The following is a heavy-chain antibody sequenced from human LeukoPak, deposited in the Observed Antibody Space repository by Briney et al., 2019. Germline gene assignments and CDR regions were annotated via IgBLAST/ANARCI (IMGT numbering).Heavy chain of an antibody. CDR2: IRFDGSNK. J-gene: IGHJ2*01. V-gene: IGHV3-33*01. Sequence: PGGSLRLSCTASVFTFNSYGIPWVRQAPGKRLEWVTVIRFDGSNKYYADFVKGRFSISRDNSKNTLYLQMNSLRAEDTAVYHCARGAAAANPSYWYFDLWGRGTLVTVSS. D-gene: IGHD6-13*01. CDR1: VFTFNSYG. CDR3: ARGAAAANPSYWYFDL.